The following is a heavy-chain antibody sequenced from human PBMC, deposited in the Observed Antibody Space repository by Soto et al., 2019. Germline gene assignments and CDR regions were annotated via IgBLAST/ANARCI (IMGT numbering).Heavy chain of an antibody. D-gene: IGHD6-19*01. CDR2: MSTNSGNT. J-gene: IGHJ4*02. CDR1: GYTFTNYD. Sequence: QVQLVQSGAEVKKPGTSVKVSCKASGYTFTNYDMNWVRQAPGQGLEWMGWMSTNSGNTGYAQKFQGRVTMTRDTSIMTAYMMLITLRSDDTSVYYFVTWARSGWYTVFYWGQGTLVTVSS. CDR3: VTWARSGWYTVFY. V-gene: IGHV1-8*01.